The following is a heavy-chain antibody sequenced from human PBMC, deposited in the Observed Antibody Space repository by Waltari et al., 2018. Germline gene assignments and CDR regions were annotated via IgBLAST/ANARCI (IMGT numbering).Heavy chain of an antibody. V-gene: IGHV5-51*03. Sequence: EVQLVQSGAEVKKPGESLKISCKGSGYSFTSYWIGWVRQMPGKGLEWMGIIYPGDSDTRYSPSFQGQVTISADKSISTAYLQWSSLKASDTAMYYCATLRYEYSSSSAHFDYWGQGTLVTVSS. CDR2: IYPGDSDT. J-gene: IGHJ4*02. D-gene: IGHD6-6*01. CDR1: GYSFTSYW. CDR3: ATLRYEYSSSSAHFDY.